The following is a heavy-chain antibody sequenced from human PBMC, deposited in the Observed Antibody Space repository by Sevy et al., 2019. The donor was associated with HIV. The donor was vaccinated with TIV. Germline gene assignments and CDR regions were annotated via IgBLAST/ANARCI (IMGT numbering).Heavy chain of an antibody. CDR1: GFTFSGYA. CDR2: ISFDGSNK. D-gene: IGHD4-17*01. CDR3: ARRVDWCAGDFERAPVYHYCMDV. J-gene: IGHJ6*02. Sequence: GGSLRLSCKPSGFTFSGYALHWIRQAPGKRLEWLAVISFDGSNKYYADSLEGRLPISKDNFKDTLYLAMNSLTTDETGVYFCARRVDWCAGDFERAPVYHYCMDVWGQGIAVTVSS. V-gene: IGHV3-30*04.